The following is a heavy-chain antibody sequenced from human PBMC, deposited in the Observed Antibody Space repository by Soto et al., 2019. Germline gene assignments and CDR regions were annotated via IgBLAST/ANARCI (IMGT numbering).Heavy chain of an antibody. J-gene: IGHJ6*02. CDR3: ARVGGYYYYDGMDV. D-gene: IGHD3-16*01. CDR1: GFTVSSNY. V-gene: IGHV3-66*01. Sequence: EVQLVESGGGLVQPGGSLRLSCAASGFTVSSNYMSWVRQAPGKGLEWVSVIYSGGSTYYADSVKGRFTISRDNSKNTLYLQMNGLRAEETAVYYCARVGGYYYYDGMDVWGQGTTVTVSS. CDR2: IYSGGST.